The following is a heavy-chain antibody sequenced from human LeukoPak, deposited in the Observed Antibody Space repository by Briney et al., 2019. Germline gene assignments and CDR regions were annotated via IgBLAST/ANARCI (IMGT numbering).Heavy chain of an antibody. V-gene: IGHV3-66*01. CDR3: ARGSSGYPSWFDP. Sequence: QRGGSLSLSGAAPGFPFSSYAMSWVRQGPGKGLEWGSVIYSGGSTKYADSVKGRFTISRDNSKNILYLQMNSLRAEHTAVYYCARGSSGYPSWFDPWGQGTLVTVSS. CDR2: IYSGGST. CDR1: GFPFSSYA. D-gene: IGHD3-22*01. J-gene: IGHJ5*02.